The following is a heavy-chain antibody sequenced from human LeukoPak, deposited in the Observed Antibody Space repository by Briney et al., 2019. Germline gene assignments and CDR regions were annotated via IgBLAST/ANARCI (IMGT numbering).Heavy chain of an antibody. CDR2: INQDGSEK. D-gene: IGHD5/OR15-5a*01. V-gene: IGHV3-7*01. CDR1: GFTFSTYY. Sequence: GGSLRLSCTASGFTFSTYYMTWVRQAPGKGLEWVANINQDGSEKYYVDSVKGRFTISRDNAKNSLSLQMNSLRAEDTAVYSCARAPVSRGFDYWGQGTLVTVSS. J-gene: IGHJ4*02. CDR3: ARAPVSRGFDY.